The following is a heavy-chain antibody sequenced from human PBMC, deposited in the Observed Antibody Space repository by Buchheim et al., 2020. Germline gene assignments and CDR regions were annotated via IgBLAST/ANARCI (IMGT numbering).Heavy chain of an antibody. CDR3: ARDLGCGGGSCYGSDY. CDR1: GFTFSAYA. V-gene: IGHV3-48*01. J-gene: IGHJ4*02. CDR2: VSSSGSSI. Sequence: EVQLVESGGGLVQPGGSLRLSCAASGFTFSAYAMNWVRQAPGKGLEWVSSVSSSGSSIYYADSVKGRFTISRDDGKKSLFLQMNSLRAEDTAVYYCARDLGCGGGSCYGSDYWGQGTL. D-gene: IGHD2-15*01.